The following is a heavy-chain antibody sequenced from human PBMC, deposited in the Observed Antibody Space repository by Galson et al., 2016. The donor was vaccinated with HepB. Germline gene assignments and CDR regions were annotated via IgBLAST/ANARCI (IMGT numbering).Heavy chain of an antibody. D-gene: IGHD6-19*01. CDR1: GFTLGNYW. Sequence: SLRLSCAASGFTLGNYWMSWVRQAPGKGLEWVANIDQDASDINYVDSVEGRFTISRDNAKNSLSLQMNSLRVEDTAVYYCARESTETEAGTWGQGTLVTVSS. J-gene: IGHJ4*02. CDR2: IDQDASDI. CDR3: ARESTETEAGT. V-gene: IGHV3-7*04.